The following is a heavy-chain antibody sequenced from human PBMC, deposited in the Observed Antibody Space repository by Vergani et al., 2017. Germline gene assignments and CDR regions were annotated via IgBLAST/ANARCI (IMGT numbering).Heavy chain of an antibody. CDR1: GGTFSSYA. V-gene: IGHV1-69*13. Sequence: QVQLVQSGAEVKKPGSSVKVSCKASGGTFSSYAISWVRQAPGQGLEWMGGIIPIFGTANYAQKFQGRVTITADKSTSTAYMELSSLRSEDTAVYYCARDPSYYDFWSGPRPPYYYMDVWGKGTTVTVSS. CDR3: ARDPSYYDFWSGPRPPYYYMDV. J-gene: IGHJ6*03. CDR2: IIPIFGTA. D-gene: IGHD3-3*01.